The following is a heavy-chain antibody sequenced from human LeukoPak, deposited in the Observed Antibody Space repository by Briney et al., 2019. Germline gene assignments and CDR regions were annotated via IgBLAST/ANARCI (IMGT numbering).Heavy chain of an antibody. CDR3: ARGSEDSSGYYYPPGGDY. V-gene: IGHV3-33*01. D-gene: IGHD3-22*01. CDR1: GFTFSSYG. CDR2: IWYDGSNE. Sequence: PGGSLRLSCAASGFTFSSYGMHWVRQAPGKGLEWVAVIWYDGSNEYYADSVKGRFTISRDNSKNTLYLQMNSLRAEDTAVYYCARGSEDSSGYYYPPGGDYWGQGTLVTVSS. J-gene: IGHJ4*02.